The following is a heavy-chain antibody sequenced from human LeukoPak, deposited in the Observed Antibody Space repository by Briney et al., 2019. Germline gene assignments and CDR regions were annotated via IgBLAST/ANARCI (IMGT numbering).Heavy chain of an antibody. D-gene: IGHD3-10*01. CDR3: ARARLLWFGEFPFDY. CDR2: INHSGST. V-gene: IGHV4-39*07. Sequence: SQTLSLTCTVSGGSISSTGYCWSWIRQPPGKGLEWIGEINHSGSTSYNPSLKSRVTISVDTSKNQFSLKLSSVTAADTAVYYCARARLLWFGEFPFDYWGRGTLVTVSS. J-gene: IGHJ4*02. CDR1: GGSISSTGYC.